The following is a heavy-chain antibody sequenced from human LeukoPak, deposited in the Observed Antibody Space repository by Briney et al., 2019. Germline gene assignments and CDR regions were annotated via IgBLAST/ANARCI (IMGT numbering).Heavy chain of an antibody. CDR1: GGSISSGGYY. Sequence: PSETLSLTCTVSGGSISSGGYYWSWIRQHPGKGLEWIGYIYYSGSTCYNPSLRSRVTISVDTSKNQFSLKLSSVTAADTAVYYCAIETVTRTFDYWGQGTLVTVSS. J-gene: IGHJ4*02. CDR2: IYYSGST. V-gene: IGHV4-31*03. D-gene: IGHD4-11*01. CDR3: AIETVTRTFDY.